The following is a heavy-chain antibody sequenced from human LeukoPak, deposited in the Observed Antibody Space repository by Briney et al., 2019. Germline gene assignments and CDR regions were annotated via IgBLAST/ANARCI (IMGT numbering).Heavy chain of an antibody. Sequence: PGGSLRLSCAASGFTLTDAWMTWVRQTPGKGLEWVGHIKSKTDGGTTDYAAPVRGRFTISRDDSKNTPYLQMNSLKTEDTAVYYCTTCGVYSLVHRMFYFYYMDVWGKGTTVTVSS. D-gene: IGHD6-6*01. V-gene: IGHV3-15*01. CDR2: IKSKTDGGTT. CDR1: GFTLTDAW. CDR3: TTCGVYSLVHRMFYFYYMDV. J-gene: IGHJ6*03.